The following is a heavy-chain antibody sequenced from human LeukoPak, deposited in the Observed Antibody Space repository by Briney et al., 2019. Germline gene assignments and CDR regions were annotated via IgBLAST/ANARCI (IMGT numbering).Heavy chain of an antibody. CDR3: AKRGYYDSSGFNHYFDY. J-gene: IGHJ4*02. D-gene: IGHD3-22*01. V-gene: IGHV3-74*01. CDR2: IGTDGSST. Sequence: GGSLRLSCAASGFTFSSYWMHWVRQVPGKGLVWVSRIGTDGSSTTYADYVKGRFTISRDNAKNTLYLQMNSLRAEDTAVYYCAKRGYYDSSGFNHYFDYWGQGTLVTVSS. CDR1: GFTFSSYW.